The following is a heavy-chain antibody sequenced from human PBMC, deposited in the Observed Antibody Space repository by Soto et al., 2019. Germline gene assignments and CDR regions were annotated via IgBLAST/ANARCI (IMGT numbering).Heavy chain of an antibody. CDR1: GGSISSSSYY. D-gene: IGHD2-2*01. CDR2: IYYSGST. CDR3: AGLGGVPAAMWIRPGGGYGYFDY. V-gene: IGHV4-39*01. Sequence: PSETLSLTCTVSGGSISSSSYYWGWIRQPPGKGLEWIGSIYYSGSTYYNPSLKSRVTISVDTSKNQFSLKLSSVTAADTAVYYCAGLGGVPAAMWIRPGGGYGYFDYWGQGTLVTVSS. J-gene: IGHJ4*02.